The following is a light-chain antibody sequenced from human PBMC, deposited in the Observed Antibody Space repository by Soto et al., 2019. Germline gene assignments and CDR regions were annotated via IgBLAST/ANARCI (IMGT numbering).Light chain of an antibody. CDR2: SAS. V-gene: IGKV1-39*01. CDR3: QQSYNTLYS. CDR1: RFISNY. J-gene: IGKJ2*01. Sequence: DIQMTQSPSSLSASVGDRVTITCRASRFISNYLNWYQLKPGKPPKLLIHSASTLQSGVPSRFTGRGSGTDFTLTISGLQPDDSAAYYCQQSYNTLYSFGQGTYLDI.